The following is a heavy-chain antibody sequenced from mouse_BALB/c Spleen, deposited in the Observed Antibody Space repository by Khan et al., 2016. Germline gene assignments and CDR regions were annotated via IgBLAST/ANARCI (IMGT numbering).Heavy chain of an antibody. J-gene: IGHJ2*01. Sequence: QVQLQQSGAELAKPGASVKMSCKASGYTFTSYWMHWVKQRPGQGLEWIGYINPSTGYTEYNQKFKDKATLTADKSSSTAYMQLSSLTSEDSAVYYCASRRDYFDYWGQGTTLTVSS. CDR3: ASRRDYFDY. CDR2: INPSTGYT. V-gene: IGHV1-7*01. CDR1: GYTFTSYW.